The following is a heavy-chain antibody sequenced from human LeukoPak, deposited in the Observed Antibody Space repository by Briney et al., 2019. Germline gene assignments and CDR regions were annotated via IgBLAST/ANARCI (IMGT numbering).Heavy chain of an antibody. CDR3: AKDFWSGYYKFDP. CDR1: GYTFTGYY. D-gene: IGHD3-3*01. CDR2: INPNSGGT. V-gene: IGHV1-2*06. J-gene: IGHJ5*02. Sequence: ASVKVSCKASGYTFTGYYMHWVRQAPGQGLEWMGRINPNSGGTNYAQKFRGRVTMTRDTSISTAYMELSRLRSDDTAVYYCAKDFWSGYYKFDPWGQGTLVTVSS.